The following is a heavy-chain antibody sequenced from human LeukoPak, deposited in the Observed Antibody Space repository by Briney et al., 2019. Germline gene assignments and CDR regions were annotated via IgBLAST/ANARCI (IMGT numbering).Heavy chain of an antibody. V-gene: IGHV5-10-1*01. CDR2: IDPSDSYT. J-gene: IGHJ5*02. Sequence: GESLKISCKGSGHTFISNWITWVRQMPGKGLEWMGRIDPSDSYTNYSPSFQGHVAISADKSTSTAYLQWSSLKASDTAMYYCASRATVPPYNWFDPWGQGTLVTVSS. CDR1: GHTFISNW. CDR3: ASRATVPPYNWFDP. D-gene: IGHD4-17*01.